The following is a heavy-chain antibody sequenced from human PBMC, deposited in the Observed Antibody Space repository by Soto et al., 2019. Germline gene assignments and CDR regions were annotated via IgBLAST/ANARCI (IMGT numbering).Heavy chain of an antibody. V-gene: IGHV3-53*02. Sequence: EVQLVETGGGLIQPGGSLRLSCAASGFSVSNNYMSWVRQAPGKGLEWVSIIHAGGSTYYADSVKGRFTISRDNSKNTGYLQMNGLRDEDTAMFYWASLAGAEGFDPWGQGTLVTVSS. D-gene: IGHD6-19*01. J-gene: IGHJ5*02. CDR1: GFSVSNNY. CDR3: ASLAGAEGFDP. CDR2: IHAGGST.